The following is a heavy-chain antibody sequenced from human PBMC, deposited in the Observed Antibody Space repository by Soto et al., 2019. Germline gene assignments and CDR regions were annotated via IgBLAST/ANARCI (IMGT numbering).Heavy chain of an antibody. Sequence: GGSLRLSCAASGFTFGSNWMHWVRQAPGKGLVWVSRINNDGSSTSYADSVKGRLTISRDNAKNTLYLQVNSLRDEDTAVYYCASGGVAGSGTYYNDYWGRGTLVTVSS. V-gene: IGHV3-74*01. CDR1: GFTFGSNW. CDR2: INNDGSST. J-gene: IGHJ4*02. CDR3: ASGGVAGSGTYYNDY. D-gene: IGHD3-10*01.